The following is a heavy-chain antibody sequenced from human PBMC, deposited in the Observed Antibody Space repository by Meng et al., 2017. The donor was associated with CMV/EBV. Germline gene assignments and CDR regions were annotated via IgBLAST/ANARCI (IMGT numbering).Heavy chain of an antibody. CDR2: IRYDGSNK. J-gene: IGHJ4*02. CDR1: GFTFSSYG. CDR3: AKTAYRFGELLSYFDY. D-gene: IGHD3-10*01. V-gene: IGHV3-30*02. Sequence: GESLKIPCAASGFTFSSYGMHWVRQAPGKGLEWVAFIRYDGSNKYYADSVKGRFTISRDNSKNTLYLQMNSLRAEDTAVYYCAKTAYRFGELLSYFDYWGQGTLVTVSS.